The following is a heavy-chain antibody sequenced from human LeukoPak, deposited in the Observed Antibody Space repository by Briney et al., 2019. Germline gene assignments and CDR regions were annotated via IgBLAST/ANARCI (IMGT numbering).Heavy chain of an antibody. J-gene: IGHJ4*02. CDR1: GYSFTSYG. D-gene: IGHD3-3*01. Sequence: ASVKVSCKPSGYSFTSYGISWVRQAPGQGLEWIGWINPYNGKTSYAQKLQGRVTITTDTSTNTAYMELRSLRLDDTAVYYCARDPSGNPYFFDYWGQGTLVTVSS. CDR2: INPYNGKT. V-gene: IGHV1-18*01. CDR3: ARDPSGNPYFFDY.